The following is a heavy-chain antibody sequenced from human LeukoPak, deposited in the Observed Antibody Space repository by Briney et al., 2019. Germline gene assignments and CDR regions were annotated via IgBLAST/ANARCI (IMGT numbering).Heavy chain of an antibody. CDR2: ISYDGSNK. D-gene: IGHD3-22*01. CDR3: AKEDVVVITIRYFQH. V-gene: IGHV3-30*18. J-gene: IGHJ1*01. CDR1: GFTFSRYG. Sequence: GCSLTLPYPASGFTFSRYGMHGLRQAAGKELDWVEVISYDGSNKYYADTVKGRFTISRDNSKTTLYLQMNSLRTADTAIYYCAKEDVVVITIRYFQHWGQGTLVTVSS.